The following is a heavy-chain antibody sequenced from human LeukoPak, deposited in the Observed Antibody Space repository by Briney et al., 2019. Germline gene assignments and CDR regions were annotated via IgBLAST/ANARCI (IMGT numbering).Heavy chain of an antibody. CDR1: GYTFTGYY. V-gene: IGHV1-2*02. J-gene: IGHJ4*02. D-gene: IGHD5-12*01. CDR2: INPNSGGT. CDR3: ARGYENYSGYVSY. Sequence: ASVKVSCKASGYTFTGYYMHWVRQAPGQGLEWMGWINPNSGGTNYAQKFQGRVTMTRDMSTSTVYMELSSLRSEDTAVYYCARGYENYSGYVSYWGQGTLVTVSS.